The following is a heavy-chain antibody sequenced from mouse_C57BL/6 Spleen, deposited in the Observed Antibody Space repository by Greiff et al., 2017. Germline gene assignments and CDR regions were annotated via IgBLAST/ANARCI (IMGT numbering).Heavy chain of an antibody. J-gene: IGHJ2*01. CDR2: ISPGSGST. CDR3: ARRDDTFDY. CDR1: GYTFTSYW. V-gene: IGHV1-55*01. Sequence: QVQLPQPGAALVQPGASVTMSSQASGYTFTSYWITWVKPRPGQGLEWIGDISPGSGSTYYNEKLTSQATRTIDTTSSTAYMQLSILTSEDSAVYDRARRDDTFDYWGQGTTLTVSS. D-gene: IGHD2-3*01.